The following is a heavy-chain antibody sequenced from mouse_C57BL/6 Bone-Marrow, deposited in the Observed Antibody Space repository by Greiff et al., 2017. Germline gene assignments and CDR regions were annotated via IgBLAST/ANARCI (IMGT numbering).Heavy chain of an antibody. Sequence: EVKLVESGPGLVKPSQSLSLTCSVTGYSITSGYYWNWIRQFPGNKLEWMGYISYDGSNNYNPSLKNRISITRDTSKNQFFLKLNSVTTEDTATYYCAGDLWLLPTYWYFDVWGTGTTVTVSS. J-gene: IGHJ1*03. CDR3: AGDLWLLPTYWYFDV. V-gene: IGHV3-6*01. D-gene: IGHD2-3*01. CDR1: GYSITSGYY. CDR2: ISYDGSN.